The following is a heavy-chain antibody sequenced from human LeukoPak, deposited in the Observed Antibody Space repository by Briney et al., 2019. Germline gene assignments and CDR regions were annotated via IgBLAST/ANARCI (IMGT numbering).Heavy chain of an antibody. D-gene: IGHD2-8*01. CDR1: GGSISSGGYY. Sequence: SQTLSLTCTVSGGSISSGGYYWSWIRQHPGKGLEWIGYIYYSGSTYYNPSLKSRVTISVGTSKNQFSLKLSSVTAADTAVYYCARGLRYCTNGVCYYYYGMDVWGQGTTVTVSS. CDR3: ARGLRYCTNGVCYYYYGMDV. V-gene: IGHV4-31*03. CDR2: IYYSGST. J-gene: IGHJ6*02.